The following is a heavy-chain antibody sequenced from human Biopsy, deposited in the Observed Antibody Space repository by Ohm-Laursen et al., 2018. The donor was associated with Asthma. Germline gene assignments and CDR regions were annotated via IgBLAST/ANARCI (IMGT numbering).Heavy chain of an antibody. Sequence: SLRLSCSAPGFTFSSSAMSWVRQAPGKGLERVSAITGSGGTTYYADSVKGRFTISRNISTNTVYLQMDSLSADDTAVYYCARGDSSGWSHYYFDYWGQGALVTVSS. J-gene: IGHJ4*02. CDR1: GFTFSSSA. V-gene: IGHV3-23*01. CDR2: ITGSGGTT. CDR3: ARGDSSGWSHYYFDY. D-gene: IGHD6-19*01.